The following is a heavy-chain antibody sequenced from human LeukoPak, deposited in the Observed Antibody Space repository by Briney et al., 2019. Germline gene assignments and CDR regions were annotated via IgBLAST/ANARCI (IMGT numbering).Heavy chain of an antibody. CDR2: IKQDGSEK. CDR3: ARVGPRNYDSSGYPSDAFDI. V-gene: IGHV3-7*01. J-gene: IGHJ3*02. Sequence: PGGSLRLSCAASGFTFSSYWMSWVRQAPGKGLEWVANIKQDGSEKDYVDSVKGRFTISRDNAKNSLYLQMNSLRAEDTAVYYCARVGPRNYDSSGYPSDAFDIWGQGTMVTVSS. CDR1: GFTFSSYW. D-gene: IGHD3-22*01.